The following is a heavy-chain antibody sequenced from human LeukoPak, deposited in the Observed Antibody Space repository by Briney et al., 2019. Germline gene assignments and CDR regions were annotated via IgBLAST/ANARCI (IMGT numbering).Heavy chain of an antibody. V-gene: IGHV3-7*02. Sequence: GGSLRLSCAASGFTFSSTWMSWVRQAPGKGLEWVANIKHDGSETNYVDSVKGRFTISRDNAKNSLHLQMNSLRVEDTAVYYCATIRFGYWGQGALVTVSS. CDR2: IKHDGSET. J-gene: IGHJ4*02. CDR3: ATIRFGY. CDR1: GFTFSSTW. D-gene: IGHD3-10*01.